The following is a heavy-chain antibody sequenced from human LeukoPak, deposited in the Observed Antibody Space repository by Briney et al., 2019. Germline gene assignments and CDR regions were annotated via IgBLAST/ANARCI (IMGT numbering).Heavy chain of an antibody. D-gene: IGHD4-11*01. V-gene: IGHV3-30*14. J-gene: IGHJ4*02. Sequence: GGSLRLSCAASGFTFSSYAMHWVRQAPGKGLEWVAVISYDGSNKYYADSVKGRFTISRDNSKNTLYLQMNSLRAEDTAVYYCARGREVDYKLFDYWGQGTLVTVSS. CDR1: GFTFSSYA. CDR2: ISYDGSNK. CDR3: ARGREVDYKLFDY.